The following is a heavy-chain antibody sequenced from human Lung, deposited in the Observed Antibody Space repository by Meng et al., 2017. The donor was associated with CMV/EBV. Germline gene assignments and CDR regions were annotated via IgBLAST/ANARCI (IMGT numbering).Heavy chain of an antibody. CDR3: AKDGVVIPEGGMDV. Sequence: GGSXRLXCAASGFTFSRYWMGWVRQVPGKGLEWVANIKQDGSEKYYVDSVKGRFTIARDNAKNSLYLQMNSLRADDTAVYYCAKDGVVIPEGGMDVGGQGTXVTVSS. J-gene: IGHJ6*02. CDR1: GFTFSRYW. V-gene: IGHV3-7*01. CDR2: IKQDGSEK. D-gene: IGHD2-2*01.